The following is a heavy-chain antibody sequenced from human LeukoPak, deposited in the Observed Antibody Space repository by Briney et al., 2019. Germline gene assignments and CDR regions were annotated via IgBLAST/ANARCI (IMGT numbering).Heavy chain of an antibody. CDR2: IYYSGST. CDR1: GGSISSGDYY. V-gene: IGHV4-30-4*01. J-gene: IGHJ4*02. Sequence: PSETLSLTCTVSGGSISSGDYYWSWIRQPPGKGREGIGYIYYSGSTYYNPSLKSRVTISVDTSKNQFSLKLSSVTAADTAVYYCARGTIAAEYLDYWGQGTLVTVSS. D-gene: IGHD6-13*01. CDR3: ARGTIAAEYLDY.